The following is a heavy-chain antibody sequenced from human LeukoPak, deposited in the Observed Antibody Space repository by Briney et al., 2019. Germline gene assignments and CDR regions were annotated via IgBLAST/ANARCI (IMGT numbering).Heavy chain of an antibody. J-gene: IGHJ4*02. CDR2: LSGSATST. CDR3: AKDPPPVLLWFGELSRSFDY. CDR1: GFTFRNYA. D-gene: IGHD3-10*01. Sequence: GGSLRLSCAASGFTFRNYAMSWVRQAPGKGLEWVSTLSGSATSTYYAASVKGRFTISRDNSKNTLYLQMNSLRAEDTAVYYCAKDPPPVLLWFGELSRSFDYWGQGTLVTVSS. V-gene: IGHV3-23*01.